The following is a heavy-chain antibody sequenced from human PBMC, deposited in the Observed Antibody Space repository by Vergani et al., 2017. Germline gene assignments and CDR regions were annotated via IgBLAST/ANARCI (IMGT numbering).Heavy chain of an antibody. Sequence: EVQLVESGGSVIQPGGSLRLSCAASGFTVSSNYMSWVRQAPGKGLEWVSVIYSGGSTYYADSVKGRFTISRDNSKNTLYLQMNRLRAEDTAVYYCARVLQQNWRAYMDVWGKGTTVTVSS. V-gene: IGHV3-53*01. CDR3: ARVLQQNWRAYMDV. D-gene: IGHD3-3*01. CDR2: IYSGGST. J-gene: IGHJ6*03. CDR1: GFTVSSNY.